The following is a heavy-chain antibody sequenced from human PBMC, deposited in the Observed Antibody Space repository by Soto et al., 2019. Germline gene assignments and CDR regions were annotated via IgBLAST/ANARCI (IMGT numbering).Heavy chain of an antibody. CDR1: GFTFSSYW. J-gene: IGHJ6*02. CDR2: IKQDGSEK. CDR3: ARDAYSSSWKRYYYGMDV. Sequence: GGSLRLSCAASGFTFSSYWMSWVRQAPGKGLEWVANIKQDGSEKYYVDSVKGRFTISRDNAKNSLYLQMNSPRAEDTAVYYCARDAYSSSWKRYYYGMDVWGQGTTVTVSS. D-gene: IGHD6-13*01. V-gene: IGHV3-7*03.